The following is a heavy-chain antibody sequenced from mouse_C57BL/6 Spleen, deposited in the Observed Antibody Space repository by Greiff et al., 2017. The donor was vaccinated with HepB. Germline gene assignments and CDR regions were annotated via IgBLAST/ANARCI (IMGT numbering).Heavy chain of an antibody. D-gene: IGHD1-1*01. J-gene: IGHJ2*01. V-gene: IGHV1-15*01. CDR1: GYTFTDYE. Sequence: VKLMESGAELVRPGASVTLSCKASGYTFTDYEMHWVKQTPVHGLEWIGAIDPETGGTAYNQKFKGKAILTADKSSSTAYMELRSLTSEDSAVYYCTRSPFTTVVAPYFDYWGQGTTLTVSS. CDR3: TRSPFTTVVAPYFDY. CDR2: IDPETGGT.